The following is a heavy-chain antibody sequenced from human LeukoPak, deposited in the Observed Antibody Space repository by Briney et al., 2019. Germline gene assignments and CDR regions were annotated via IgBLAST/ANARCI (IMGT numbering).Heavy chain of an antibody. CDR1: GFTFSSYW. CDR2: IYSGGST. D-gene: IGHD2-15*01. J-gene: IGHJ6*02. V-gene: IGHV3-53*01. Sequence: GGSLRLSCAASGFTFSSYWMSWVRQAPGKGLEWVSVIYSGGSTYYADSVKGRFTISRDNSKNTLYLQMNSLRAEDTAVYYCAVDSSHYYYGMDVWGQGTMVTVSS. CDR3: AVDSSHYYYGMDV.